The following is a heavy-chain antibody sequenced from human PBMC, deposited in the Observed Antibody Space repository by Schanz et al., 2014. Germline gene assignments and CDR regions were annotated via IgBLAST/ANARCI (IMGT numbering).Heavy chain of an antibody. CDR2: IGNGGVTI. D-gene: IGHD3-10*01. CDR1: GFPFSDYF. CDR3: ARIGGSVFDY. V-gene: IGHV3-11*01. Sequence: VQLAESGGGLVKPGGSLRLSCAASGFPFSDYFMAWIRQPPGRGLEWVSYIGNGGVTIYYADSVKGRFTISRDNSKTSLYLQMNSLRAEDTAVYYCARIGGSVFDYWAQGTLVNVSS. J-gene: IGHJ4*02.